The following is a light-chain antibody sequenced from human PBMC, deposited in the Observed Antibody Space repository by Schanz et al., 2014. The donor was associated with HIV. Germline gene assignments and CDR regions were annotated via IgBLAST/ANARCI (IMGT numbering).Light chain of an antibody. V-gene: IGKV1-39*01. CDR3: QQSYSTLYT. J-gene: IGKJ2*01. CDR2: ATS. CDR1: QSISTW. Sequence: DIQMTQSPSTLSASVGDRLTITCRASQSISTWLAWYQQKPGKAPNLLIYATSSLRSGVPSRFSGSGSGTDFTRTISSLQPEDYATYYCQQSYSTLYTFGQGTKLEIK.